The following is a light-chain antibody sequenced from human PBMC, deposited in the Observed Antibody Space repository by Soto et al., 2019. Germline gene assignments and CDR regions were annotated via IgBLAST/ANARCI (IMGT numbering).Light chain of an antibody. CDR3: QSYDSRLTAVV. V-gene: IGLV1-40*01. Sequence: QSVLTQPHSASGAPGQRVTISCTGRSSNLGASFVVQWYQQLPGTPPKLLIYVDDSRPSGVPDRFSGSKSGSSASLAITGLQSEDEADYYCQSYDSRLTAVVFGGGTKVTVL. J-gene: IGLJ2*01. CDR1: SSNLGASFV. CDR2: VDD.